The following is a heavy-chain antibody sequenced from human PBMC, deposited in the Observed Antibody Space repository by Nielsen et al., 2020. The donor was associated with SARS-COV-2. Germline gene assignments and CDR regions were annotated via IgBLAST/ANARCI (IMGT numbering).Heavy chain of an antibody. CDR1: GFNFNNYD. CDR2: IGTAGDT. Sequence: GGSLRLSCAASGFNFNNYDMFWVRHGRGNGLEWVSFIGTAGDTYYPGSVKGRFTVSRDNAKNSVYLQMNSLRAEDTGVYYCARGRRPDLPPSDAFDIWGQGTMVTVSS. D-gene: IGHD6-6*01. J-gene: IGHJ3*02. V-gene: IGHV3-13*01. CDR3: ARGRRPDLPPSDAFDI.